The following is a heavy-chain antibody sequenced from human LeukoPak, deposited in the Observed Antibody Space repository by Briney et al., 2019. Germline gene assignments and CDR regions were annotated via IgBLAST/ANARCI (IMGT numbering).Heavy chain of an antibody. D-gene: IGHD1-1*01. CDR1: GFTFSFYS. CDR3: ARDIGNDPGNFDY. Sequence: GGSLRLSCGASGFTFSFYSINWVRRAPGKGLEGVSSISSGSNYRYYADTVKGRFTISRDNAKNSLYLQMNSLRAEDTAVYYCARDIGNDPGNFDYRGQGTLVTVSS. J-gene: IGHJ4*02. CDR2: ISSGSNYR. V-gene: IGHV3-21*01.